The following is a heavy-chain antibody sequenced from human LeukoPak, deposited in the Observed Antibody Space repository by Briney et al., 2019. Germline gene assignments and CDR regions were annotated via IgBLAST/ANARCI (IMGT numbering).Heavy chain of an antibody. Sequence: PSETLSLTCTVSGGSISSSDYYWGWIRQPPGKGLEWIGSIYSSGATYYNPSLNSRVTISVDRSKNQLSVKLTSVTAADTAVYYCARLITIFEVATSDAFDIWGPGTVVTVS. J-gene: IGHJ3*02. CDR3: ARLITIFEVATSDAFDI. CDR2: IYSSGAT. CDR1: GGSISSSDYY. D-gene: IGHD3-3*01. V-gene: IGHV4-39*01.